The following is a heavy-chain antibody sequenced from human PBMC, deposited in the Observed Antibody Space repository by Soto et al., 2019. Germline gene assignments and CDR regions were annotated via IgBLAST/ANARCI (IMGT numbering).Heavy chain of an antibody. CDR1: GGSISSGGYS. V-gene: IGHV4-30-2*01. D-gene: IGHD3-22*01. CDR2: IYHSGST. CDR3: ARMTSSGYHKPIDY. Sequence: SETLSLTCAVSGGSISSGGYSWSWIRQPPGKGLEWIGYIYHSGSTYYNPSLKSRVTISVDRSKNQFSLRLSSVTAADTAVYYCARMTSSGYHKPIDYWGQGTLVTVSS. J-gene: IGHJ4*02.